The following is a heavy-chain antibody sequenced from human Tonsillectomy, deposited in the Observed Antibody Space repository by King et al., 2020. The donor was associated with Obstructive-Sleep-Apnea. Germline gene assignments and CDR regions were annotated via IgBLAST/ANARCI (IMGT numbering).Heavy chain of an antibody. CDR3: ARDSSGYYQAFDY. CDR1: GGSISSYY. J-gene: IGHJ4*02. CDR2: IYYSGST. V-gene: IGHV4-59*12. D-gene: IGHD3-22*01. Sequence: VQLQESGPGLVKPSEALSLTCTVSGGSISSYYWSWIRQPPGKGLEWIGYIYYSGSTNYNPSLKSRVTISVDTSKNQFSLKLSSVTAADTAIYYCARDSSGYYQAFDYWGQGTLVTVSS.